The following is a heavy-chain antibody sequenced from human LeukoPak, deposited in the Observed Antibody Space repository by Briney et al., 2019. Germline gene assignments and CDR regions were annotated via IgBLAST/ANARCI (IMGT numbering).Heavy chain of an antibody. CDR1: GYTFTGYY. V-gene: IGHV1-2*02. J-gene: IGHJ4*02. CDR2: INPNSGGT. CDR3: ARSYCSSTSCRYWYYFDY. D-gene: IGHD2-2*01. Sequence: ASVKVSCKASGYTFTGYYMHWVRQAPGQGLEWMGWINPNSGGTNYAQKLQGRVTMTTDTSTSTAYMELRSLRSDDTAVYYCARSYCSSTSCRYWYYFDYWGQGTLVTVSS.